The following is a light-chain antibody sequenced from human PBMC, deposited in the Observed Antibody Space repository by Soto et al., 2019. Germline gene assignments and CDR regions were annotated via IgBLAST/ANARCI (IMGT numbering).Light chain of an antibody. CDR1: QSITNL. CDR3: QQTYSSLWT. Sequence: DIQMTQSPSSLPASVGDRVTITCRASQSITNLLNWYQHKPGQAPKPRIYGTPSLLTGVPSRFSGSGSGTDFTLTISGLQLEDFATYYCQQTYSSLWTFGQGTTV. V-gene: IGKV1-39*01. J-gene: IGKJ1*01. CDR2: GTP.